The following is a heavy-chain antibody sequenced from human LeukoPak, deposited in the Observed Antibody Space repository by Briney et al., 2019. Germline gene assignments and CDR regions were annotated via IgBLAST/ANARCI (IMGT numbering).Heavy chain of an antibody. Sequence: PSETLSLTCTVSGGSISSSSYYWGWIRQPPGKGLEWIGSIYYSGSTYYNPSLKSRVTISVDTSKNQFSLKLSSVTAADTAVYYCARGPPFDYWGQGTLVTVSS. J-gene: IGHJ4*02. CDR1: GGSISSSSYY. CDR3: ARGPPFDY. V-gene: IGHV4-39*07. CDR2: IYYSGST.